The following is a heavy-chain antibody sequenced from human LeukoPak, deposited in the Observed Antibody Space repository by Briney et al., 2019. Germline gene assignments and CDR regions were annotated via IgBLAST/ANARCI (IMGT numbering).Heavy chain of an antibody. CDR2: INPNSGGT. Sequence: ASVKVSCKASGYTFTGYYMHWVRQAPGQGLEWMGWINPNSGGTNYAQKFQGRVTMTRDTSISTAYMELSRLRSDDTAVYYCARVSFYSSSSSYWGQGTLVTVSS. V-gene: IGHV1-2*02. CDR3: ARVSFYSSSSSY. CDR1: GYTFTGYY. D-gene: IGHD6-6*01. J-gene: IGHJ4*02.